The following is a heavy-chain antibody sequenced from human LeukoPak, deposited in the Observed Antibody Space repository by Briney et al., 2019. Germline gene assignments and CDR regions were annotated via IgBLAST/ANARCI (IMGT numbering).Heavy chain of an antibody. CDR1: GFTFSSYA. CDR2: ISYDGSNK. V-gene: IGHV3-30-3*01. J-gene: IGHJ6*02. D-gene: IGHD3-9*01. Sequence: PGRSLRLSCAASGFTFSSYAMHWVRQAPGKGLEWVAVISYDGSNKYYAGSVKGRFTISRDNSKNTLYLQMNSLRAEDTAVYYCARVGEDYDILTGYPTYGMDVWGQGTTVTVSS. CDR3: ARVGEDYDILTGYPTYGMDV.